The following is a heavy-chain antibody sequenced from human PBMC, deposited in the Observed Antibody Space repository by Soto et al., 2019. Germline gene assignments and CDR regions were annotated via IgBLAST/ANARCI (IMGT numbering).Heavy chain of an antibody. CDR1: GYTLTELS. Sequence: ASVKVSCKVSGYTLTELSMHWVRHAPGKGLEWMGGFDPEDGETIYAQKFQGRVTMTEDTSTDTAYMELSSLRSEDTAVYYCAKDHYCSGGSCYRTSFDYWGQETLVTVYS. CDR2: FDPEDGET. CDR3: AKDHYCSGGSCYRTSFDY. J-gene: IGHJ4*02. D-gene: IGHD2-15*01. V-gene: IGHV1-24*01.